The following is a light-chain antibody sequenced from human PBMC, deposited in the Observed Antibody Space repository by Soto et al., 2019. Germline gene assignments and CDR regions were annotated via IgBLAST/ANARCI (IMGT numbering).Light chain of an antibody. V-gene: IGLV2-14*01. J-gene: IGLJ1*01. CDR1: SSDVGGYNY. CDR2: EVS. CDR3: TSYTSNSTGV. Sequence: QSVLTQPASVSGSPGQSITISCTGTSSDVGGYNYVSWYQQHPGKAPKLIIYEVSNRPSGVSNRFSGSKSGNTASLTISGLQAEDEADYYCTSYTSNSTGVFGTGTKVTVL.